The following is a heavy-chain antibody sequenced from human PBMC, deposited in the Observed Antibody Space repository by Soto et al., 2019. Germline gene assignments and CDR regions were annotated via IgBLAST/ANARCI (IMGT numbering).Heavy chain of an antibody. CDR2: ISGSGGGT. Sequence: WGSLRLSCSASVFTFSSYAMSWVRQAPGKGLEWVSSISGSGGGTYYADSVKGRFTISRDNSKNTLSLQMNSLRAEDTTVYYCAKSRGSGSYFNPSDAFDFWGQGTMVTVSS. CDR3: AKSRGSGSYFNPSDAFDF. J-gene: IGHJ3*01. D-gene: IGHD3-10*01. CDR1: VFTFSSYA. V-gene: IGHV3-23*01.